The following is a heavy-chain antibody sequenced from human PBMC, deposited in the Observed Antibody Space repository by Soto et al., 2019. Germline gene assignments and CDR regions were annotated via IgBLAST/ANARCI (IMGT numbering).Heavy chain of an antibody. Sequence: QVQLVQSGAEMKKPGASVKVSCKASGYTFTNYGISWVRQAPGQGLEWMGWISAYNGDTNYAQKLQGRVTMTTDTSTRTAYMETRSLRSDQTAMYYCARVREGATTRRACDIWGQGTMVTVSS. CDR2: ISAYNGDT. CDR1: GYTFTNYG. CDR3: ARVREGATTRRACDI. V-gene: IGHV1-18*01. J-gene: IGHJ3*02. D-gene: IGHD1-26*01.